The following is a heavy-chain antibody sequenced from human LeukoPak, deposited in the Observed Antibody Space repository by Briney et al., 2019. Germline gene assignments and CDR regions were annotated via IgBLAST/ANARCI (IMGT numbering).Heavy chain of an antibody. Sequence: GGSLRLSCAASGFIFDDYAMHWVRQAPGKGLEWVSVIYSGGSTYYADSVKGRFTISRDNSKNTLYLQMNSLRVEDTAVYYCAKRPLGAVGYYDSSGYYGEFDYWGQGTLVTVSS. CDR3: AKRPLGAVGYYDSSGYYGEFDY. CDR2: IYSGGST. V-gene: IGHV3-23*03. J-gene: IGHJ4*02. CDR1: GFIFDDYA. D-gene: IGHD3-22*01.